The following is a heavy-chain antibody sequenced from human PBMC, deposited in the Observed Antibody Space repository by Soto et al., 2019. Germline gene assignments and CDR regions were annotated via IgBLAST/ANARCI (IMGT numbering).Heavy chain of an antibody. V-gene: IGHV3-9*01. Sequence: GGSLRLSCAASGFTFENYAMHWVRQGPGKGLEWVAGISWKSGSIGYADSVRGRFTISRDNAKNSLYLQMNSLRPEDTALYYCAKDKVYSNYQYYFASWGQGTLVTVSS. CDR1: GFTFENYA. CDR3: AKDKVYSNYQYYFAS. CDR2: ISWKSGSI. J-gene: IGHJ4*02. D-gene: IGHD4-4*01.